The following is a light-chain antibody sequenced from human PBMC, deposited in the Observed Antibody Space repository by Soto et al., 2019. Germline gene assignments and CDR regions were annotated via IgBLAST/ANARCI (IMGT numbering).Light chain of an antibody. CDR2: NAS. Sequence: EIVLTQSPATLSLSPGERATLSCRASQSVSSDLAWYQQKPGQAPRLLIYNASNRATGIPARFSGSGSGTDFTLTISGLEPEDFAVYFCQQRSTWPLTFGGGTKVEIK. V-gene: IGKV3-11*01. CDR1: QSVSSD. CDR3: QQRSTWPLT. J-gene: IGKJ4*01.